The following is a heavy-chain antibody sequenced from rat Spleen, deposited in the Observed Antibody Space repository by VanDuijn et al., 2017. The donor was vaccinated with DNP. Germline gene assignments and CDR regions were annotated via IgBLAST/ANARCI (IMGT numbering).Heavy chain of an antibody. J-gene: IGHJ2*01. CDR2: ITYDGTNT. V-gene: IGHV5-7*01. D-gene: IGHD5-1*01. CDR3: PRLGERLFDY. Sequence: EVQLVESGGGLVQPGRSLKLSCAASGFTFSDFNMAWVRQAPKKGLEWVATITYDGTNTYYRDSVRGRFTISRDNAKSTLYLQMDSLGSEDTATYYCPRLGERLFDYWGQGVMVTVSS. CDR1: GFTFSDFN.